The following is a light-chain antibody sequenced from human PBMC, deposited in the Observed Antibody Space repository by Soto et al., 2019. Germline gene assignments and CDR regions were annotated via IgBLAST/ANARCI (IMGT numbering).Light chain of an antibody. CDR3: QQYNSWPLT. CDR2: GAS. V-gene: IGKV3-15*01. Sequence: EILLTQSPRTLSLPPWEGATLSFSVSQSGSSSYLAWYQKKHDQAPRLIIYGASTRATGVPARFSGSGSGTELTLTISSLQSEDVALYYCQQYNSWPLTFGGGTKVDI. J-gene: IGKJ4*01. CDR1: QSGSSSY.